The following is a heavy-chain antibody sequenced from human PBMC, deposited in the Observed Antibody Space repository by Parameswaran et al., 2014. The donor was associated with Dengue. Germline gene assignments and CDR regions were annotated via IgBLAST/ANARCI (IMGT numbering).Heavy chain of an antibody. CDR3: ARNYDFWSGYTYYYYGMDV. Sequence: WIRQPPGKGLEWVSYISSSGSTIYYADSVKGRFTISRDNAKNSLYLQMNSLRAEDTAVYYCARNYDFWSGYTYYYYGMDVWGQGTTVTVSS. J-gene: IGHJ6*02. V-gene: IGHV3-11*01. CDR2: ISSSGSTI. D-gene: IGHD3-3*01.